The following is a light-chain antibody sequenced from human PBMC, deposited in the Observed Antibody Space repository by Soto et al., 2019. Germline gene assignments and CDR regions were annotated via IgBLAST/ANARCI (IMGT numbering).Light chain of an antibody. V-gene: IGKV3-20*01. CDR1: QSLCRRY. J-gene: IGKJ4*01. CDR2: GAS. Sequence: EIVVTQSPSTLSLSPGDRATLSCRASQSLCRRYLAWYRQKPGQAPRLLIYGASNRATGIPDRFSGSGSGTDFTLTISRLEPDDFAVYYCQQYSSSPPTFGGGTKVEIK. CDR3: QQYSSSPPT.